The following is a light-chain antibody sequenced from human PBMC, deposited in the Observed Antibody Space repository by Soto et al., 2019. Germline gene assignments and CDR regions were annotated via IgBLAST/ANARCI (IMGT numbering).Light chain of an antibody. J-gene: IGLJ2*01. CDR3: AGWDDSLRGRGV. V-gene: IGLV1-47*01. CDR1: SSNIGNNY. CDR2: RNN. Sequence: QSVLTQPPSASGTPGQSVTISCSGSSSNIGNNYVYWYQMVPGTAPKLLIYRNNQRPSGVPDRFCGSRSGTSASLAISGLRSEDVSEYYCAGWDDSLRGRGVVGGGTKGTVL.